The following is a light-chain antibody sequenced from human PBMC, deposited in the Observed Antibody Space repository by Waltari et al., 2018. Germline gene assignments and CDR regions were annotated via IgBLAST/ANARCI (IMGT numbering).Light chain of an antibody. V-gene: IGKV4-1*01. CDR3: EQHYTAPIT. Sequence: DIVMTQSPDSLAVSLGERATINCKSSQSVLHSSKNKKYLAWYHQKPGQRLKQLMYWAYSRETGLPDRVSGSGSGTDYTLTISSLQAEDVAFDYCEQHYTAPITFGQGTRLDIK. J-gene: IGKJ5*01. CDR2: WAY. CDR1: QSVLHSSKNKKY.